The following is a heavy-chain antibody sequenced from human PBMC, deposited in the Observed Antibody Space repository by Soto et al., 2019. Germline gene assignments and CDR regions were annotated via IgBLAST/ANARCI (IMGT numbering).Heavy chain of an antibody. D-gene: IGHD3-22*01. CDR2: IGPESGAT. V-gene: IGHV1-8*02. CDR1: GYTFTGHY. J-gene: IGHJ5*02. CDR3: ARSYYDSSGYYSWFDP. Sequence: QVQLVQSGAEVKKPGASVKVSCKASGYTFTGHYIHWVRQAPEQGPEWMGEIGPESGATRYAQKFQGRVTMTRNTSISTAYMELSSLRSEDTAVYYCARSYYDSSGYYSWFDPWGQGTLVTVSS.